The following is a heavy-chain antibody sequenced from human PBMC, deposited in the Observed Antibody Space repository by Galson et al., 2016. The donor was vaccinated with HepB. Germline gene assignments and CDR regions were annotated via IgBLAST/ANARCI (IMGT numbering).Heavy chain of an antibody. Sequence: SVKVSCKASGFTFRNFGISWVRQAPGEGLEWMGWISAYNGDTKYAQKFQDRLSMTTDTSTSTAYLDLRSLRSNDTAVYYCARDPTIGLVVPTTIRYVDYWGQGSLVTVSS. CDR2: ISAYNGDT. V-gene: IGHV1-18*01. D-gene: IGHD2-2*01. CDR3: ARDPTIGLVVPTTIRYVDY. J-gene: IGHJ4*02. CDR1: GFTFRNFG.